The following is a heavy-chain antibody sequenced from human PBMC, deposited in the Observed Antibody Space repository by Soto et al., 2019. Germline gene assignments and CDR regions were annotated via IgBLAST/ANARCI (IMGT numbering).Heavy chain of an antibody. CDR3: ARGGLAAAGTFYYYYGMDV. CDR2: IIPIFGTA. D-gene: IGHD6-13*01. J-gene: IGHJ6*02. Sequence: QVQLVQSGAEVKKPGSSVKVSCKASGGTFSSYAISWVRQAPGQGLEWMGGIIPIFGTANYAQKFQGRVTITADKSTSTAYKELSSLRSEDTAVYYCARGGLAAAGTFYYYYGMDVWGQGTTVTVSS. V-gene: IGHV1-69*06. CDR1: GGTFSSYA.